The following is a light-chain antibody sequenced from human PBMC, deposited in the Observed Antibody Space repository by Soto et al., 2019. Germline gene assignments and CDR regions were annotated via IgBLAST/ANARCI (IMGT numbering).Light chain of an antibody. CDR3: SSYAGLATYVP. Sequence: QSALTQPASVSGSPGQSITISCTGTNNDVGSYDLVSWYRQSPGEAPKLIIYDVTKRPSGVSDRFSASKSGNTASLTISGLQPEDEADYYCSSYAGLATYVPFGGGTKVTVL. V-gene: IGLV2-23*02. J-gene: IGLJ2*01. CDR1: NNDVGSYDL. CDR2: DVT.